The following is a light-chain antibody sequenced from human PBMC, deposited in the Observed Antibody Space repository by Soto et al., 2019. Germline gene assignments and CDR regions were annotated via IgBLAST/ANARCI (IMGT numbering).Light chain of an antibody. J-gene: IGLJ1*01. CDR3: SSYTSSSLHV. CDR2: DVS. CDR1: SSDVGGYNY. V-gene: IGLV2-14*03. Sequence: SVLTQPASVSGSPGQSITISCTGTSSDVGGYNYVSWYQQHPGKAPKLMIYDVSNRPSGVSNRFSGSKSGNTASLTISGLQVEDEADYYCSSYTSSSLHVFGTGTKVTVL.